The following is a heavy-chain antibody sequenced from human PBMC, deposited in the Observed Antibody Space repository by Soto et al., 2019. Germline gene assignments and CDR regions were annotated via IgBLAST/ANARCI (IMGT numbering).Heavy chain of an antibody. CDR3: ARDLEDTDYYYGMDV. CDR2: ISSSSSYI. J-gene: IGHJ6*02. CDR1: GFTFSSYS. V-gene: IGHV3-21*01. D-gene: IGHD5-18*01. Sequence: EVQLVESGGGLVKPGGSLRLSCAASGFTFSSYSMNWVRQAPGKGLEWVSSISSSSSYIYYADSVKGRFTISRDNAKNSLYLKMNSLRAEDTAVYYCARDLEDTDYYYGMDVWGHGTTVTVSS.